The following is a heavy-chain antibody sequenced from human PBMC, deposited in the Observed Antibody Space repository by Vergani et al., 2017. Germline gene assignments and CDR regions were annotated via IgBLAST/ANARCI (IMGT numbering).Heavy chain of an antibody. V-gene: IGHV3-66*02. CDR1: GFTFSNSA. CDR2: IYSGGST. CDR3: ARDTVVTPTRKYYHYQAVDV. J-gene: IGHJ6*02. Sequence: DVHLLESGGGQVEAGGSLRLSCVASGFTFSNSAMSWVRQTSGKGLEWVSLIYSGGSTYYSDSVKGRFTISRDNSKNTLHLQMNSLRPEDTGVYYCARDTVVTPTRKYYHYQAVDVWGQGTKVTVSS. D-gene: IGHD4-23*01.